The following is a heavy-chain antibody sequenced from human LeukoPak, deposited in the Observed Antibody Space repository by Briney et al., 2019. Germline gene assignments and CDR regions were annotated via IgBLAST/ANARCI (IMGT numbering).Heavy chain of an antibody. CDR2: INTNTGNP. Sequence: ASVEVSCKASGYIFTSYAMNWVRQAPGQGLEWMGWINTNTGNPTYAQAFTGRFVFSLDTSVSTAYLQISSLKAEDTAVYYCARDRSPYDSGSYYKTPDYWGQGTLVTVSS. CDR3: ARDRSPYDSGSYYKTPDY. J-gene: IGHJ4*02. D-gene: IGHD3-10*01. CDR1: GYIFTSYA. V-gene: IGHV7-4-1*02.